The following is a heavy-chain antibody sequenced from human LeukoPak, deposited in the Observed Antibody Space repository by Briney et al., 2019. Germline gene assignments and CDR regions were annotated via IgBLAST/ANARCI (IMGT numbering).Heavy chain of an antibody. CDR2: ISAYNGNT. D-gene: IGHD1-7*01. V-gene: IGHV1-18*01. CDR1: GYTLTELS. CDR3: ARGITGTDYMDV. J-gene: IGHJ6*03. Sequence: ASVKVSCKVSGYTLTELSMHWVRQAPGQGLEWMGWISAYNGNTNYAQKLQGRVTMTTDTSTSTAYMELRSLRSDDTAVYYCARGITGTDYMDVWGKGTTVTVSS.